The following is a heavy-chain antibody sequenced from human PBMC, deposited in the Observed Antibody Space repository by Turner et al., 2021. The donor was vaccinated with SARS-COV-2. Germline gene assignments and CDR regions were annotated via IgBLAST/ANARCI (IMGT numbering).Heavy chain of an antibody. CDR1: GGTFSSYP. J-gene: IGHJ6*02. V-gene: IGHV1-69*06. CDR2: IIPIFGTA. D-gene: IGHD6-6*01. Sequence: GSSVKVSCKASGGTFSSYPISWVRQAPGQGLEWMGGIIPIFGTANYAQKCKGRVTITSDKSTSKAYMELSSLRFEDTAVYYCATSSIADRTTYGLDVWGQGTTVAVSS. CDR3: ATSSIADRTTYGLDV.